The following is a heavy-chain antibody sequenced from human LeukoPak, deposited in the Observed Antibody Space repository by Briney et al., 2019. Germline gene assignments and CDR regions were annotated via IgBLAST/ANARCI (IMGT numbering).Heavy chain of an antibody. D-gene: IGHD2-15*01. J-gene: IGHJ5*02. V-gene: IGHV4-4*07. Sequence: SETLSLTCTVSGGSISSYYWSWIRQPAGKGLEWIGRIYTSGSTNYNPSLKSRVTMSVDTSKNQFSLKLSSVTAADTAVYYCARGGYCSGGSCPQWFDPWGQGTLVTVSS. CDR1: GGSISSYY. CDR2: IYTSGST. CDR3: ARGGYCSGGSCPQWFDP.